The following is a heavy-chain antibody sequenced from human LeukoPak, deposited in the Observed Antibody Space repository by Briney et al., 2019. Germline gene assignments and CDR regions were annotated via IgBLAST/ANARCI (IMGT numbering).Heavy chain of an antibody. Sequence: KPSETLSLTCTVSGGSISSSSYYWGWIRQPPGKGLEWIGSIYYSGSTYYNPSLKSRVTISVDTSKNQFSLKLSSVTAADTAVYYCARQNSTVLLWFGEFDYWGQGTLVTLSS. J-gene: IGHJ4*02. CDR2: IYYSGST. CDR1: GGSISSSSYY. CDR3: ARQNSTVLLWFGEFDY. V-gene: IGHV4-39*01. D-gene: IGHD3-10*01.